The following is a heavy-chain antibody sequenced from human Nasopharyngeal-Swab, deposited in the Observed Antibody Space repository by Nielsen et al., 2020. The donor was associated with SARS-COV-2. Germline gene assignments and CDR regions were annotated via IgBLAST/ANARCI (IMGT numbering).Heavy chain of an antibody. CDR1: GGSISSSEYY. Sequence: SETLSLTCSVSGGSISSSEYYWGWICQPPGKGPEWIGSIYNSGITSYQSSLKSRVTISGNTPKNQFSLKLRSVTAADTAVYYCARQARLNYNYAPGGWFDPWGQGTLVTVSS. J-gene: IGHJ5*02. D-gene: IGHD1-20*01. CDR3: ARQARLNYNYAPGGWFDP. V-gene: IGHV4-39*01. CDR2: IYNSGIT.